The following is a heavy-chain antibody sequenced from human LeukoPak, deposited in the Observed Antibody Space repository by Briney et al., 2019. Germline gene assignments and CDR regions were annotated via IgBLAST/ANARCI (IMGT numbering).Heavy chain of an antibody. CDR3: AKELRPNDY. Sequence: GGSLRLSCAASGLTLSSCAMSWVRQAPGKGLEWVSSISISGDTYYADSVKGRFTLSRDNSMDTLYLQTNSLRVEDTAVYYCAKELRPNDYWGQGTLVTVSS. D-gene: IGHD2-15*01. CDR1: GLTLSSCA. J-gene: IGHJ4*03. CDR2: ISISGDT. V-gene: IGHV3-23*01.